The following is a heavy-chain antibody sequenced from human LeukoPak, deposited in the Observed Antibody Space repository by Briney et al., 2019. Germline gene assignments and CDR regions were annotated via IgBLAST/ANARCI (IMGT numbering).Heavy chain of an antibody. V-gene: IGHV1-18*01. CDR1: GYTFTSYG. CDR2: ISAYNGNT. CDR3: ARDRRGGYYDPLDY. D-gene: IGHD3-22*01. Sequence: ASVEVSCKASGYTFTSYGISWVRQAPGQGLEWMGWISAYNGNTNYAQKLQGRVTMTTDTSTSTAYMELRSLRSDDTAVYYCARDRRGGYYDPLDYWGQGTLVTVSS. J-gene: IGHJ4*02.